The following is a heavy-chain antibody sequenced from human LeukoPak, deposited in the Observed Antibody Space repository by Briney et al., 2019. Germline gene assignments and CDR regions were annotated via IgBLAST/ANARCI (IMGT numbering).Heavy chain of an antibody. V-gene: IGHV3-23*01. CDR3: AKGYTMIVVVIPYYFDY. J-gene: IGHJ4*02. D-gene: IGHD3-22*01. Sequence: GGSLRLSCAASGFTFSDFWMNWVRQAPGKGLEWVSAISGSGGSTYYADSVKGRFTISRDNSKNTLYLQMNSLRAEDTAVYYCAKGYTMIVVVIPYYFDYWGQGTLVTVSS. CDR2: ISGSGGST. CDR1: GFTFSDFW.